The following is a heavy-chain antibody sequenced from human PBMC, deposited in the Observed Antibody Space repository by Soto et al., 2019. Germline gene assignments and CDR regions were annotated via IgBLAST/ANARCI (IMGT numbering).Heavy chain of an antibody. Sequence: PGGSLRLSCAASGFTFSSYAMSWVRQAPGKGLEWVSAISGSGGSTYYADSVKGRFTISRDNSKNTLYLQMNSLRAEDTAVYYCAKDREYCSGGSCYFYYFDYWGQGTLVTVSS. CDR2: ISGSGGST. V-gene: IGHV3-23*01. CDR1: GFTFSSYA. CDR3: AKDREYCSGGSCYFYYFDY. J-gene: IGHJ4*02. D-gene: IGHD2-15*01.